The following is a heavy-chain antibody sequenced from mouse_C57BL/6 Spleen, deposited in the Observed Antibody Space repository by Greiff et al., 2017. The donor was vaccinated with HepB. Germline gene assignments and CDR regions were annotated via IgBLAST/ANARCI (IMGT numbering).Heavy chain of an antibody. D-gene: IGHD2-4*01. CDR3: AREGDYDSFAY. CDR1: GYSITSGYD. Sequence: EVQLQQSGPGMVKPSQSLSLTCTVTGYSITSGYDWHWIRHFPGNKLEWMGYISYSGSTNYNPSLKSRISITHDTSKNHFFLKLNSVTTEDPATYYCAREGDYDSFAYWGQGTLVTVSA. J-gene: IGHJ3*01. V-gene: IGHV3-1*01. CDR2: ISYSGST.